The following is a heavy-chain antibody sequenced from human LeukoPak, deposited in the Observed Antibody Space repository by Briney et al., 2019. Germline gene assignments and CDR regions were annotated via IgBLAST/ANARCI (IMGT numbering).Heavy chain of an antibody. CDR3: ARGNSVGDNAWWFDP. J-gene: IGHJ5*02. D-gene: IGHD1-26*01. V-gene: IGHV1-46*01. Sequence: ASVKVSCKASGYTFTSYYMHWVRQAPGQGLEWMGLINPTGGGTGYAQKFQGRVTMTRDMSTSTDYMELSSLRSEDTAIYYCARGNSVGDNAWWFDPWGQGTLVTVSS. CDR1: GYTFTSYY. CDR2: INPTGGGT.